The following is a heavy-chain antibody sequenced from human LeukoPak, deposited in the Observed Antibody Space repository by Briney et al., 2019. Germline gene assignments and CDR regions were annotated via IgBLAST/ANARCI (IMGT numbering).Heavy chain of an antibody. CDR2: INSDGSST. CDR1: GFTFSSYW. J-gene: IGHJ4*02. CDR3: AKAVVVPAARSRYFDY. D-gene: IGHD2-2*01. Sequence: GGSLRLSCAASGFTFSSYWMHWVRQAPGKGLVWVSRINSDGSSTSYADSVKGRFTISRDNSNNTLYLQMNSLRAEDTAVYYCAKAVVVPAARSRYFDYWGQGTLVTVSS. V-gene: IGHV3-74*01.